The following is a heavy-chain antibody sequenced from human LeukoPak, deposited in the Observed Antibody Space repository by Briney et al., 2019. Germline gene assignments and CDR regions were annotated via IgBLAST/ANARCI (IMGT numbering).Heavy chain of an antibody. CDR1: GLTFSSYC. CDR2: ISISSSYI. V-gene: IGHV3-21*01. Sequence: GGSLSLFCGLCGLTFSSYCMIWVRQAPARGVAWVSSISISSSYIFYADSVQGRFTISRDNAKNSLYLQMSSLRAEDTAVYYCARGGRWITGMADYWGQGTLVTVSS. J-gene: IGHJ4*02. D-gene: IGHD1-20*01. CDR3: ARGGRWITGMADY.